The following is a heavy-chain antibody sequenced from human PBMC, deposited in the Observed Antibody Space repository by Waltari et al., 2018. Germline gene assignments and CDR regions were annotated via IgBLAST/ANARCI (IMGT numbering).Heavy chain of an antibody. J-gene: IGHJ6*02. CDR2: IYSGGST. D-gene: IGHD6-6*01. Sequence: EVQLVESGGGLIQPGGSLRLSCAAAGFTVSSNYMSWVRQAPGKGREGVSVIYSGGSTYYADSVKGRFTISRDNSKNTLYLQMNSLRAEDTAVYYCAAIFGGYSSSSDTAYYYYGMDVWGQGTTVTVSS. CDR3: AAIFGGYSSSSDTAYYYYGMDV. V-gene: IGHV3-53*01. CDR1: GFTVSSNY.